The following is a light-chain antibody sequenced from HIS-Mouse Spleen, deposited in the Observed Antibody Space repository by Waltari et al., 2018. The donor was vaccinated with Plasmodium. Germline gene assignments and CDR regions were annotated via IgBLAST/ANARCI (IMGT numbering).Light chain of an antibody. CDR3: SSYTSSSTRV. CDR1: SSDVGGYNY. Sequence: QSVLTQPPSVSAAPGQSITISCTGTSSDVGGYNYVSWYQQHPGKAPKLMIYEVSNRPSGVSNRFSGAKSGNTASLTISGLQAEDEADYYCSSYTSSSTRVFGGGTKLTVL. J-gene: IGLJ2*01. V-gene: IGLV2-14*01. CDR2: EVS.